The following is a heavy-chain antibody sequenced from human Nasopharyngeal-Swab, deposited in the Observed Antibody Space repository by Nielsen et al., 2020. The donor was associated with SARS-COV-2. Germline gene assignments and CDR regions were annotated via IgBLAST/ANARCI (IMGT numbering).Heavy chain of an antibody. V-gene: IGHV4-28*05. CDR2: INYSGSI. Sequence: SETPSLTCVVSGSSISSSYWWGWIRQPPGKGLEWIGYINYSGSIFYNPSLKSRVTMPVDTSKNQFSLKLSSVTAVDTAVYYCARKSNSGSYLGVFDNWGQGTMVIVSS. D-gene: IGHD1-26*01. CDR1: GSSISSSYW. CDR3: ARKSNSGSYLGVFDN. J-gene: IGHJ3*02.